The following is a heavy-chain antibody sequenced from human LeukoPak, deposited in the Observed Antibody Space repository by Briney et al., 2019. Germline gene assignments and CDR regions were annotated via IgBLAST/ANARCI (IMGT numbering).Heavy chain of an antibody. V-gene: IGHV1-8*01. Sequence: ASVKVSCKTSGYTFTSYDINWVRQATGQGLEWMGYMSPNSGNTGYAQKFQGRVTMTRNTSINTAYMELSSLRSEDTAVYYCARCMTQCMDVWGKGTTVTVSS. J-gene: IGHJ6*03. D-gene: IGHD2-8*01. CDR3: ARCMTQCMDV. CDR2: MSPNSGNT. CDR1: GYTFTSYD.